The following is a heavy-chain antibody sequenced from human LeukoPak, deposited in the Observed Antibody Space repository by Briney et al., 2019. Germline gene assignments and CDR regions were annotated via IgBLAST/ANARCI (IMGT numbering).Heavy chain of an antibody. CDR2: IYYSGST. CDR3: ARHSYYYDSSGYYSPFDY. V-gene: IGHV4-39*01. Sequence: SETLSLTCTVSGGSISSSSYYWGWIRQPPGKGLEWIGSIYYSGSTYYNPSLKSRVTISVDTSKNQFSLKLTSVTAADTAVYYCARHSYYYDSSGYYSPFDYWGQGTLVTVSS. D-gene: IGHD3-22*01. CDR1: GGSISSSSYY. J-gene: IGHJ4*02.